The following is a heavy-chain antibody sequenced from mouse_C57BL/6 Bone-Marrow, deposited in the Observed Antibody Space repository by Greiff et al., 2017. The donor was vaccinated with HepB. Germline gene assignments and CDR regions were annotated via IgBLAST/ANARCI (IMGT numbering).Heavy chain of an antibody. J-gene: IGHJ1*03. CDR1: GYAFTNYL. Sequence: VMLVESGAELVRPGTSVKVSCKASGYAFTNYLIEWVKQRPGQGLEWIGVINPGSGGTNYNEKFKGKATLTADKSSSTAYMQLSSLTSEDSAVYFCASSSSPLYWYFDVWGTGTTVTVSS. CDR2: INPGSGGT. D-gene: IGHD1-1*01. V-gene: IGHV1-54*01. CDR3: ASSSSPLYWYFDV.